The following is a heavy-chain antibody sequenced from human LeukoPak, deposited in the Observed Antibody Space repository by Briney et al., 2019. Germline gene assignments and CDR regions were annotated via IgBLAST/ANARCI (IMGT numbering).Heavy chain of an antibody. D-gene: IGHD1-1*01. CDR3: ARDWKTNSFDY. CDR1: EFTFTTYG. J-gene: IGHJ4*02. CDR2: IYYDGSNI. V-gene: IGHV3-33*01. Sequence: GGALRLSCAASEFTFTTYGMHWVRQAPGKGLEWVAFIYYDGSNIYYADYVKGRFTISRDISKNTLYLQMDSLRAEDTAIYYCARDWKTNSFDYWGQGTLVTVSS.